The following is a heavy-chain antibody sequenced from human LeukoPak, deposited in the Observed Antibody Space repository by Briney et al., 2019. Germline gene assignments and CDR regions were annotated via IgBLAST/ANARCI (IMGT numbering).Heavy chain of an antibody. CDR2: IRSKTYGGTT. CDR1: GFTFGDHA. D-gene: IGHD6-19*01. V-gene: IGHV3-49*03. J-gene: IGHJ5*02. Sequence: GRSLRLSCTASGFTFGDHAMNWFRQAPGKGLEWVGIIRSKTYGGTTEYAASVKGRFTISTDDSKSIAYLQMSSPKTEDTAVYYCTRGRAVVDPWGQGALVTVSS. CDR3: TRGRAVVDP.